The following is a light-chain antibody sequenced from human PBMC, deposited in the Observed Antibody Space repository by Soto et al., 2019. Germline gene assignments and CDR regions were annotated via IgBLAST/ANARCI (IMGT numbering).Light chain of an antibody. CDR3: QQSFSTYFT. CDR2: GTS. Sequence: DIVMTQSPFALSASVGDRVTITCRASQNIRGFLHWYQQKPGKAPKLLIYGTSNLESGVPSRFGGSGSGTDFTLTISGLQLEDFATYYCQQSFSTYFTFGGGTKVEI. CDR1: QNIRGF. V-gene: IGKV1-39*01. J-gene: IGKJ4*01.